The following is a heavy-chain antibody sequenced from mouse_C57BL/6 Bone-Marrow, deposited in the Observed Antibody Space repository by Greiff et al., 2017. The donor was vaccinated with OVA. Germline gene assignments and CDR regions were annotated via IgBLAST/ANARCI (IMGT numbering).Heavy chain of an antibody. Sequence: VQLQESGAELARPGASVKLSCKASGYTFTSYGISWVKQRTGQGLEWIGEIYPRSGNTYYNEKFKGKATLTADKSSSTAYMELRSLTSEDSAVYFCARESNYPAWFAYWGQGTLVTVSA. CDR3: ARESNYPAWFAY. V-gene: IGHV1-81*01. J-gene: IGHJ3*01. CDR1: GYTFTSYG. D-gene: IGHD2-5*01. CDR2: IYPRSGNT.